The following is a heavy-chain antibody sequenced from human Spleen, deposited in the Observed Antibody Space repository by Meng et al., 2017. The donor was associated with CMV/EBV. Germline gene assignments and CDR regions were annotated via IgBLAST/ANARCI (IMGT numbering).Heavy chain of an antibody. CDR1: TSAFSNYA. D-gene: IGHD2-2*01. CDR3: AKERVVVPGSGGMDV. J-gene: IGHJ6*02. CDR2: ISGSGGST. Sequence: LSLTCAVSTSAFSNYAMSWVRQAPGKGLEWVSTISGSGGSTYYADSVKGRFTISRDNSKNILSLQMNSLRAEDAALYYCAKERVVVPGSGGMDVWGQGTTVTVSS. V-gene: IGHV3-23*01.